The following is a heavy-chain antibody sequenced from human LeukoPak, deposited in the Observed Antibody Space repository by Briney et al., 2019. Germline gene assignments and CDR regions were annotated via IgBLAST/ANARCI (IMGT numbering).Heavy chain of an antibody. CDR1: VFTFSSYA. J-gene: IGHJ6*03. D-gene: IGHD1-14*01. V-gene: IGHV3-23*01. Sequence: PGGSLRLSCAQSVFTFSSYAMSCVRQAPREGLGWVSAICVGVGGAYSADSVRGRFTISRDNSKNTRYLKMNSLRGEDTAVYYCAKATGSSNYYYYYMDVWGKGTTVTVSS. CDR2: ICVGVGGA. CDR3: AKATGSSNYYYYYMDV.